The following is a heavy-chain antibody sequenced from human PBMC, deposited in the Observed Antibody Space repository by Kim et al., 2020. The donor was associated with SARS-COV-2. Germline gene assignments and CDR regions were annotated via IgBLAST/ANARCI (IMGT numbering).Heavy chain of an antibody. CDR3: AGFSADMMSMMWGRGGWFDP. CDR1: GGSISSLSW. CDR2: ISHRGSP. Sequence: SETLSLTCAVSGGSISSLSWWSWVRQAPGKGLEWIGEISHRGSPNYHPSLKSRMTISIDSSKNQFSLKLNSVTAADTAIYFCAGFSADMMSMMWGRGGWFDPWGQGTLVTVSS. V-gene: IGHV4-4*02. D-gene: IGHD3-16*01. J-gene: IGHJ5*02.